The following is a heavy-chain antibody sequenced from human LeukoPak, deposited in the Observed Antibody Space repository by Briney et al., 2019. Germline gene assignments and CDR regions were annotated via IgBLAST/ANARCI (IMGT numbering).Heavy chain of an antibody. Sequence: GGSLRLSCAASGFTFSDYYMSWIRQAPGKGLEWVSFISNSSSYTNYADSVKGRFTISRDNTKNTLYLQMNSLRVEDTAVYYCAHTVWSGNYFDYWGQGTLVTVSS. J-gene: IGHJ4*02. D-gene: IGHD3-3*01. CDR3: AHTVWSGNYFDY. V-gene: IGHV3-11*06. CDR1: GFTFSDYY. CDR2: ISNSSSYT.